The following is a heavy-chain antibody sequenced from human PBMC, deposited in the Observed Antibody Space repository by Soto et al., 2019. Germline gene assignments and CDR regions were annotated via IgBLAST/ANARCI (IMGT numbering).Heavy chain of an antibody. Sequence: GASVKVSCEASGYTFTGFHIHWVRQAPGQGLEWMGLINPNGGGRNYAQKFQGWVTMTRDTSISTAYMELSRLKSDDTAVYYCARGSVGPTTDFDYWGQGTLVTVSS. CDR3: ARGSVGPTTDFDY. J-gene: IGHJ4*02. V-gene: IGHV1-2*04. CDR1: GYTFTGFH. D-gene: IGHD1-26*01. CDR2: INPNGGGR.